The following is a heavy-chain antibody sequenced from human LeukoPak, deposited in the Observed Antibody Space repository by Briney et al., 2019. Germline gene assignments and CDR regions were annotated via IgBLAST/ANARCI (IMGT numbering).Heavy chain of an antibody. D-gene: IGHD1-7*01. CDR3: ARDGELHSAFDI. CDR1: GFTFSYYN. J-gene: IGHJ3*02. V-gene: IGHV3-21*01. Sequence: GGSLRLSCAASGFTFSYYNMNWVRQAPGKGLEWVSSVSTSSSYIYYADSVKGRFTISRDNAKNSLYLQMNSLRAEDTAVYYCARDGELHSAFDIWGQGTMVTVSS. CDR2: VSTSSSYI.